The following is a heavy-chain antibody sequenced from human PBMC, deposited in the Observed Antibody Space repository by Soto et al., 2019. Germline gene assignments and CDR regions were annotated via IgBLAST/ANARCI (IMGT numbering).Heavy chain of an antibody. J-gene: IGHJ6*02. CDR1: GGSSSSGGYS. D-gene: IGHD2-2*01. Sequence: SETLSLTCAVSGGSSSSGGYSWSWIRQPPGKGLEWIGYIYHSGSTYCNPSLKSRVTISVDRSKNQFSLKLSSVTAADTAVYYCARGKAVVPAAMPVTDPGTDVWGQGTTVTVSS. V-gene: IGHV4-30-2*01. CDR3: ARGKAVVPAAMPVTDPGTDV. CDR2: IYHSGST.